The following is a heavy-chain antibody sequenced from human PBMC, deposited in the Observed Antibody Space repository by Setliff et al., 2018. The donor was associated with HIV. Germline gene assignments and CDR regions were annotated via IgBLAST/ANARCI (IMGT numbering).Heavy chain of an antibody. CDR1: GYTFTNYG. V-gene: IGHV1-69*13. D-gene: IGHD2-21*02. J-gene: IGHJ4*02. Sequence: SVKVSCKASGYTFTNYGISWVRQAPGQGLEWMGGIIPIFGTANYAQKFQGRVTITADESTSTAYMELSSLRSEDTAVYYCARVTYCGGDCYYFDYWGQGTLVTVSS. CDR3: ARVTYCGGDCYYFDY. CDR2: IIPIFGTA.